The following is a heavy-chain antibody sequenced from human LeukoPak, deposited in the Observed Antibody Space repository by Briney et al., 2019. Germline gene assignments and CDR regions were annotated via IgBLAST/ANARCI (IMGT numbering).Heavy chain of an antibody. J-gene: IGHJ6*02. CDR2: INPSGGST. D-gene: IGHD3-3*01. Sequence: GASVKVSCKASGYTFTSYYMHWVRQAPGQGLEWMGIINPSGGSTSYAQKFQGRVTMTRDTSTSTVYMELSSLRSEDTAVYYCARVRVQPGSYYDFWSGYYQSYYYGMDVWGQGTTVTVSS. CDR3: ARVRVQPGSYYDFWSGYYQSYYYGMDV. V-gene: IGHV1-46*01. CDR1: GYTFTSYY.